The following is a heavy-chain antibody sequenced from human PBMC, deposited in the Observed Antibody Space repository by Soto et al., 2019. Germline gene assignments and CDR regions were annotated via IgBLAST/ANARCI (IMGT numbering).Heavy chain of an antibody. Sequence: EVQLVESGGGLVEPGGSLRLSCAASGFTFSSYHVNWVRQAPGKGLEWVSSINPDSTYIYYADSVRGRFSISRDNAKNLVYLQMSSLRVEDTAVYFCARDPGRLVRIGYSDDWGQGTRVTVSS. J-gene: IGHJ4*02. CDR2: INPDSTYI. V-gene: IGHV3-21*06. D-gene: IGHD1-26*01. CDR1: GFTFSSYH. CDR3: ARDPGRLVRIGYSDD.